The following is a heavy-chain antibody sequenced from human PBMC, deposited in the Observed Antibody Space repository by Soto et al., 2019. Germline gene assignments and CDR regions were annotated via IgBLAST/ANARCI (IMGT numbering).Heavy chain of an antibody. CDR2: ISYDGNNK. Sequence: GASLRLSCAASGFTFSSYGMNWVRQAPGKGLEWVAVISYDGNNKYYADSVNGRFTISRDNSKNTLYLQMNSLRAEDTAVYYCAKDGAARFYGMDLWGQGTTVTVSS. V-gene: IGHV3-30*18. D-gene: IGHD6-6*01. CDR1: GFTFSSYG. CDR3: AKDGAARFYGMDL. J-gene: IGHJ6*02.